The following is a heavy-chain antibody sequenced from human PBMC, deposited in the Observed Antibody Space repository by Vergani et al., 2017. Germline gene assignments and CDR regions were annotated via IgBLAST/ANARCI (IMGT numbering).Heavy chain of an antibody. J-gene: IGHJ6*03. D-gene: IGHD3-3*01. CDR2: ISYDGSNE. CDR3: ARGNFWSGYAYYYYMDV. V-gene: IGHV3-30*04. Sequence: QVQLVESGGGVVQPGTSLRLSCAASGFTFTNHAMHWVRQAPGKGLEWVALISYDGSNEYYADSVKGRFTISRDNSKNTLFMQMSSLSGDDTAVYYCARGNFWSGYAYYYYMDVWGKGTTVTVSS. CDR1: GFTFTNHA.